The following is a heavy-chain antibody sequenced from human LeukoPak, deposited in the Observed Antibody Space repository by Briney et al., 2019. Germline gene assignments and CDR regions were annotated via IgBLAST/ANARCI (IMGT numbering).Heavy chain of an antibody. Sequence: SETLSLTCAVYGGSFSGYYWSWIRQPPGKGLEWIGEINHSGSTNYNPSLKSRVTISVDTSKNQFSLKLSSVTAADTAVYYCARGSPHDYVWGSYRYLDYWGQGTLVTVSS. D-gene: IGHD3-16*02. CDR1: GGSFSGYY. CDR2: INHSGST. V-gene: IGHV4-34*01. J-gene: IGHJ4*02. CDR3: ARGSPHDYVWGSYRYLDY.